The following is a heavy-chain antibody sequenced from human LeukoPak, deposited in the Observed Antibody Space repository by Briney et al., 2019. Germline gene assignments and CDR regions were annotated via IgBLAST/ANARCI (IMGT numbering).Heavy chain of an antibody. V-gene: IGHV4-30-2*01. D-gene: IGHD3-22*01. CDR1: GASISSGDYS. CDR3: ARGDLYDSAGYYFDY. Sequence: PSGTLSLTCAVSGASISSGDYSWNWIRQPPGTGLEWIGYISHSGNTYYNPSLKSRVTISVDRSKNHFSLELSSVTAADTAVYYCARGDLYDSAGYYFDYWGQGTLVTVSS. CDR2: ISHSGNT. J-gene: IGHJ4*02.